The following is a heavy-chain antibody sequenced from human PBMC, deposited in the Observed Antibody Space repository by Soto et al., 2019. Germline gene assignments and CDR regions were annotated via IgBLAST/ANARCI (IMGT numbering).Heavy chain of an antibody. V-gene: IGHV4-4*02. D-gene: IGHD4-17*01. CDR3: AGLYGDFSNWFDP. Sequence: QVQLQESGPGLVKPSGTLSLTCAVSSGSISSSNWWSWVRQPPGKGLEWIGEIYHSGSTNYNPSLKSRITISVDKSKNRFSLKLSSVTAADTAVYYCAGLYGDFSNWFDPWGQGTLVTVSS. J-gene: IGHJ5*02. CDR2: IYHSGST. CDR1: SGSISSSNW.